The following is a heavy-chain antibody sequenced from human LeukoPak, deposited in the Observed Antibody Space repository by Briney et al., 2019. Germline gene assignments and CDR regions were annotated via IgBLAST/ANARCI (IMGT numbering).Heavy chain of an antibody. CDR3: ARDYCRSTSCPSMDV. J-gene: IGHJ6*03. CDR1: GYTFTSYG. CDR2: ISAYNGNT. D-gene: IGHD2-2*01. Sequence: ASVKVSCKASGYTFTSYGISWERQAPGQGLEWMGWISAYNGNTNYAQKLQGRVTMTTDTSTSTAYMELRSLRSDDTAVYYCARDYCRSTSCPSMDVWGKGTTVTVSS. V-gene: IGHV1-18*01.